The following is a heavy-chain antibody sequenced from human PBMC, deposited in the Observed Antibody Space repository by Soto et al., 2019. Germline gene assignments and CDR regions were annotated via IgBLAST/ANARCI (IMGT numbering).Heavy chain of an antibody. Sequence: QITLKESGPTLVKPTQTLTLTCTFSGFSLSTSGVGVGWIRQPPGKALEWLALIYWDDDKRYSPSLKSRLTITKDTTKKQVVLTMTNMAPVETATYYCAHTGGAVAGTVWFDPWGQGTLVTVSS. CDR3: AHTGGAVAGTVWFDP. J-gene: IGHJ5*02. CDR2: IYWDDDK. CDR1: GFSLSTSGVG. D-gene: IGHD6-19*01. V-gene: IGHV2-5*02.